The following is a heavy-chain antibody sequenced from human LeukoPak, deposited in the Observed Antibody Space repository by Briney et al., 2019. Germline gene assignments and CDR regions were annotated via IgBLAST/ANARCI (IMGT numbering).Heavy chain of an antibody. CDR2: IYTSGST. CDR3: ARTTGGRYFGGYYFDY. CDR1: GGSISTYY. V-gene: IGHV4-4*07. D-gene: IGHD1-1*01. Sequence: PSETLSLTCTVSGGSISTYYWSWIRQPAGKGLEWIGRIYTSGSTNYNPSLKSRVTISADMSKNQFSLKLSSVTAADTAVYYCARTTGGRYFGGYYFDYWGQGTLVTVSS. J-gene: IGHJ4*02.